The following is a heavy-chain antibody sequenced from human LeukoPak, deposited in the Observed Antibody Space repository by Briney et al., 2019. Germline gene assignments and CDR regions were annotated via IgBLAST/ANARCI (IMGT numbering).Heavy chain of an antibody. Sequence: PGGSLRLSCPASGLSFSSHGMHWVRQAPGKGLDWVAVIWYDGTNENYSDSLGGRFTISRDNSKNTLYLQMNSLRAEDTAVYYCAKDARRTSGWYFFDYWGQGTLVTVSS. D-gene: IGHD6-19*01. CDR3: AKDARRTSGWYFFDY. J-gene: IGHJ4*02. V-gene: IGHV3-33*06. CDR2: IWYDGTNE. CDR1: GLSFSSHG.